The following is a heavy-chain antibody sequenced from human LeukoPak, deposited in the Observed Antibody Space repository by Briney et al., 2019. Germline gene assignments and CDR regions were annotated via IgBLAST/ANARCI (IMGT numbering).Heavy chain of an antibody. CDR3: ARGRGRYWYFDL. CDR2: INHSGST. J-gene: IGHJ2*01. CDR1: GGSFSGYY. V-gene: IGHV4-34*01. Sequence: SETLSLTCAVYGGSFSGYYWSWIRQPPGKGLEWIGEINHSGSTNYNPSLKSRVTISVDTSKNQFSLKLSSVTAADTAVYYCARGRGRYWYFDLWGRGTLVTVSS.